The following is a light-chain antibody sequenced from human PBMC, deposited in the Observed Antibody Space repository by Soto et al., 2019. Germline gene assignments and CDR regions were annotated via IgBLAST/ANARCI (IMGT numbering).Light chain of an antibody. CDR2: DAS. Sequence: SKARMTVSQGERATLSCRASQSVSSYLAWYQQKPGQAPRLLIYDASNRATGIPARFSSSGSGTDFTLTFSRLEPDDFPVYYCPQPSNWITFREGTRLEIK. J-gene: IGKJ5*01. V-gene: IGKV3-11*01. CDR1: QSVSSY. CDR3: PQPSNWIT.